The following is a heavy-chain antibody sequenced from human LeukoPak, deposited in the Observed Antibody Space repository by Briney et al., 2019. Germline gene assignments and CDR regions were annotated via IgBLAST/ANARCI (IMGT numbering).Heavy chain of an antibody. CDR1: GFTFSNYA. D-gene: IGHD5-24*01. V-gene: IGHV3-23*01. CDR3: ARVGWLQFDY. J-gene: IGHJ4*02. Sequence: GGSLRLSCRASGFTFSNYAMNWVRQTPGKGLEWVSSLTGNSNNPNYADSVKGRFTISRDNSKNTLYLQMNGLRAEDTAVYYCARVGWLQFDYWGQGTLVTVSS. CDR2: LTGNSNNP.